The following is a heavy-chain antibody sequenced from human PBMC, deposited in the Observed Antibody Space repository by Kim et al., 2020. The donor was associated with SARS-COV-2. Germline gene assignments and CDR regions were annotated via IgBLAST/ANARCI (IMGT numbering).Heavy chain of an antibody. Sequence: SETLSLTCTVSGGSISSSSYYWGWIRQPPGKGLEWIGSIYYSGSTYYNPSLKSRVTISVDTSKNQFSLKLSSVTAADTAVYYCVAGDSQAYYYGMDVWGQGTTVTVSS. V-gene: IGHV4-39*01. CDR2: IYYSGST. CDR3: VAGDSQAYYYGMDV. J-gene: IGHJ6*02. D-gene: IGHD2-21*02. CDR1: GGSISSSSYY.